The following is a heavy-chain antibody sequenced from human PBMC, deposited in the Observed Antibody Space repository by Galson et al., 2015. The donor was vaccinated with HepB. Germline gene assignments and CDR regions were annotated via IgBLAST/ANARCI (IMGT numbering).Heavy chain of an antibody. CDR2: ISSSSSYI. V-gene: IGHV3-21*01. J-gene: IGHJ5*02. Sequence: SLRLSCAASGFTLGSYSMNWVRQAPGKGLEWVSSISSSSSYIYYADSVKGRFTISRDNAKNSLYLQMNSLRAEDTAVYYCARDALPSSSGWYRWFAPWGQGTLVTVSS. CDR3: ARDALPSSSGWYRWFAP. D-gene: IGHD6-19*01. CDR1: GFTLGSYS.